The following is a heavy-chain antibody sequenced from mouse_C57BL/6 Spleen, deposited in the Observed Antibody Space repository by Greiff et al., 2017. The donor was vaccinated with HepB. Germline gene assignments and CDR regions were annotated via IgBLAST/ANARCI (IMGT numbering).Heavy chain of an antibody. CDR3: ARGHYDYDVPFAY. V-gene: IGHV1-69*01. Sequence: VQLQQPGAELVMPGASVKLSCKASGYTFTSYWMPWVKQRPGQGLEWIGEIDPSDSYTNYNQKFKGKFTLTVDKSSSTAYMQLSSLTSEDSAVYYCARGHYDYDVPFAYWGQGTLLTVSA. CDR2: IDPSDSYT. J-gene: IGHJ3*01. D-gene: IGHD2-4*01. CDR1: GYTFTSYW.